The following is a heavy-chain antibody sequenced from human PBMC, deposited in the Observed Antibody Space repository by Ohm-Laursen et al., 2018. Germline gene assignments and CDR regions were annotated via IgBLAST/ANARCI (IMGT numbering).Heavy chain of an antibody. CDR2: VYADGST. Sequence: SLRLSCSASGFTFSSYAMSWVRQAPGKGLEWASVVYADGSTYYADSVKGRFIISRDYSKNTLHLHMNSLRVEDTAVYYCARGPSTGGEGFLDYWGQGTLVTVSP. CDR3: ARGPSTGGEGFLDY. D-gene: IGHD3-16*01. J-gene: IGHJ4*02. V-gene: IGHV3-66*01. CDR1: GFTFSSYA.